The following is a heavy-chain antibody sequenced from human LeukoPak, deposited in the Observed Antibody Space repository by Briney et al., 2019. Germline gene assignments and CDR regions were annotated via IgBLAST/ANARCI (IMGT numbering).Heavy chain of an antibody. V-gene: IGHV1-3*01. D-gene: IGHD6-13*01. CDR3: ARMGIAAAGIAMGF. Sequence: ASVKVSCKASGYTITSYAMHWVRQAPGQRLEWMGWINAGNGNTKYSQKFQGRVTITRDTSASTAYMELSSLRSEDTAVYYCARMGIAAAGIAMGFWGQGTLVTVSS. J-gene: IGHJ4*02. CDR2: INAGNGNT. CDR1: GYTITSYA.